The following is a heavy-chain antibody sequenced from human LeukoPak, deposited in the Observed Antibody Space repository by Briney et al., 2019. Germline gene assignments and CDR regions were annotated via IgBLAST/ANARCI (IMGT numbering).Heavy chain of an antibody. CDR1: GFTFSNYG. V-gene: IGHV3-30*18. CDR3: AKEPTSYSSGWYFHD. D-gene: IGHD6-25*01. Sequence: GGSLRLSCAASGFTFSNYGMQWVRQAPGKGLEWLAVVSYDGRTTFYADSVKGRFTISRDNSKNTLDLEMDSQRTEDTAVYYCAKEPTSYSSGWYFHDWGQGTLVIVSS. CDR2: VSYDGRTT. J-gene: IGHJ1*01.